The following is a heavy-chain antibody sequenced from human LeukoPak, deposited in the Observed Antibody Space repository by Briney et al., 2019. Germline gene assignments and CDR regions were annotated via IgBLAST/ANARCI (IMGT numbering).Heavy chain of an antibody. V-gene: IGHV4-59*01. CDR3: ARSGGYSYGYCYGMDV. Sequence: SETLSLTCTVSGGSISSYYWSWIRQPPGKGLEWIGYIYYSGSTNYNPSLKSRVTISVDTSKNQFSLKLSSVTAADTAVYYCARSGGYSYGYCYGMDVWGKGTTVTVSS. D-gene: IGHD5-18*01. CDR2: IYYSGST. J-gene: IGHJ6*04. CDR1: GGSISSYY.